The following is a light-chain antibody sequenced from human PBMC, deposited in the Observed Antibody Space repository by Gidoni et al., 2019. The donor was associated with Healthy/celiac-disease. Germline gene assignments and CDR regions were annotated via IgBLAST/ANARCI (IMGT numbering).Light chain of an antibody. J-gene: IGKJ2*01. CDR1: QSVLYSSNNKNY. Sequence: DIVMTQSPDSLAVSLGERATINCKSSQSVLYSSNNKNYLAWYQQKPGQPPKLHIYWASTRESGVPDRFSGSGSGTDFTLTISSLQAEDVAVYSCQQHYSTPTTFGQGTKLEIK. V-gene: IGKV4-1*01. CDR2: WAS. CDR3: QQHYSTPTT.